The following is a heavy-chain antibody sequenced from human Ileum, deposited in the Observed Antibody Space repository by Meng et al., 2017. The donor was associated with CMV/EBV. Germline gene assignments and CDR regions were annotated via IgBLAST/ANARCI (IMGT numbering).Heavy chain of an antibody. CDR1: FTFSSYS. J-gene: IGHJ5*02. V-gene: IGHV3-21*01. D-gene: IGHD5-12*01. CDR3: ARDGSGYDYVPNWVDP. Sequence: FTFSSYSMNWVRQAPGKGLEWVSSISSSSSYIYYADSVKGRFTISRDNAKNSLYLQMNSLRAEDTAVYYCARDGSGYDYVPNWVDPWGQGTLVTVSS. CDR2: ISSSSSYI.